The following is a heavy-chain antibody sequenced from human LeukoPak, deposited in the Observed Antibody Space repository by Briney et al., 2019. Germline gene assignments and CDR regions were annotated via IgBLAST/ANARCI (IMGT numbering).Heavy chain of an antibody. CDR2: IIPIFGTA. Sequence: ASVKVSCKASGYTFSNYDISWVRQAPGQGLEWMGGIIPIFGTANYAQKFQGRVTITADESTSTAYMELSSLRSEDTAVYYCARLYYDFWSGYLGDDYWGQGTLVTVSS. D-gene: IGHD3-3*01. CDR3: ARLYYDFWSGYLGDDY. V-gene: IGHV1-69*13. J-gene: IGHJ4*02. CDR1: GYTFSNYD.